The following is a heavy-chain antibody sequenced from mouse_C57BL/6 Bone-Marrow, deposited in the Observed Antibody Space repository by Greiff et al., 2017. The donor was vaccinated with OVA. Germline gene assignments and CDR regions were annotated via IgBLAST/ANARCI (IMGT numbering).Heavy chain of an antibody. V-gene: IGHV1-26*01. CDR2: INPNNGGT. CDR3: ARDYDGFAY. CDR1: GYTFTDYY. J-gene: IGHJ3*01. D-gene: IGHD2-4*01. Sequence: EVQLQQSGPELVKPGASVKISCKASGYTFTDYYMNWVKQSHGKSLEWIGDINPNNGGTSYTQKFKGKATLTVDKSSSTAYMELRSLTSEDSAVYYCARDYDGFAYWGQGTLVTVSA.